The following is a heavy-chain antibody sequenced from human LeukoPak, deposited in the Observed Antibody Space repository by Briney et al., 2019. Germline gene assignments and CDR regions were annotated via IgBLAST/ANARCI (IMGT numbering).Heavy chain of an antibody. V-gene: IGHV3-7*01. Sequence: GGCLRLSCAASGFTFNSYSMNWVRQAPGKGLEWVANIKEDGSEKYYVDSVKGRFTISRDNAQNSLYLQMDRLTAEDTALYYCTRGLPEGGYGYGQPGQDYWGQGTLVTVSS. CDR1: GFTFNSYS. D-gene: IGHD5-18*01. CDR2: IKEDGSEK. J-gene: IGHJ4*02. CDR3: TRGLPEGGYGYGQPGQDY.